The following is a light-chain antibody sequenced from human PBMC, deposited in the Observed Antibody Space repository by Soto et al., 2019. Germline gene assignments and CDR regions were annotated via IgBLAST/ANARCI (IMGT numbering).Light chain of an antibody. CDR3: HQSNSFRMYT. CDR1: QSISSW. V-gene: IGKV1-5*03. CDR2: KAS. Sequence: DIQMTQSPSTLSASVGDRVTITCRASQSISSWLAWYQQKPGKAPKLLIYKASNLESGVPSRFSGSGSGTEFTLTTSSLQPGDFATYYCHQSNSFRMYTFGQGTKVDIK. J-gene: IGKJ2*01.